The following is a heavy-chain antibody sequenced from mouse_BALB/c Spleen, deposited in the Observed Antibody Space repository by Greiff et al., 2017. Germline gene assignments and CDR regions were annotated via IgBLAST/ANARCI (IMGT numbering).Heavy chain of an antibody. CDR2: IWSGGST. Sequence: QVQLQESGPGLVQPSESLNISCTASGFTLTSYGVHWVRQSPGKGLEWLGVIWSGGSTDYNAAFISRLSIIKDNSKSHVFFKMNSLQADDTAIYYCARNEDYFDYWGQGTTLTVSS. CDR1: GFTLTSYG. V-gene: IGHV2-4-1*01. CDR3: ARNEDYFDY. J-gene: IGHJ2*01.